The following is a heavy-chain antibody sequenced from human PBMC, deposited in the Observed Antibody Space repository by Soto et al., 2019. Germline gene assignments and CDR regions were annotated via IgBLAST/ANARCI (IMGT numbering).Heavy chain of an antibody. J-gene: IGHJ5*02. Sequence: QVQLQQWGAGLLKPSETLSLTCAVYGGSFSSYYWSWIRQHPGKGLEWIGEINDSGSTNYNPSLKSRVTISVDTYKNQFSQKLSSVTAADTAVYYCARGVLLWFGGLFRGWFDPGGQGTLVTVSS. CDR3: ARGVLLWFGGLFRGWFDP. CDR1: GGSFSSYY. CDR2: INDSGST. D-gene: IGHD3-10*01. V-gene: IGHV4-34*01.